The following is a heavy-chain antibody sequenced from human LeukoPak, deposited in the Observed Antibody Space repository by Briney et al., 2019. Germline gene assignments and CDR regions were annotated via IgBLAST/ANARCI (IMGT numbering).Heavy chain of an antibody. CDR1: GFTFSSYE. CDR3: AREGGSGWTFDY. Sequence: PGGSLRLSCAASGFTFSSYEMHWVRLAPGKGLEWLSYISTSGSTIYYADSVKGRFTISRDNARNSLYLQMNSLRADDTALYYCAREGGSGWTFDYWGQGALVTVSS. V-gene: IGHV3-48*03. CDR2: ISTSGSTI. D-gene: IGHD6-19*01. J-gene: IGHJ4*02.